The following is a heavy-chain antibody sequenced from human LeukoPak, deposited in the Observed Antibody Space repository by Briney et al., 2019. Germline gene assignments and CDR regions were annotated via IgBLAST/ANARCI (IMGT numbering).Heavy chain of an antibody. CDR1: GGSISSGSYY. CDR2: IYTSGST. Sequence: SQTLSLTCTVSGGSISSGSYYWSWIRQPAGKGLEWIGRIYTSGSTNYNPSLKSRVTISVGTSKTQFSLKLSSVTAADTAVYYCARGPWKVAGPHGAFDIWGQGTMVTVSS. CDR3: ARGPWKVAGPHGAFDI. D-gene: IGHD6-19*01. J-gene: IGHJ3*02. V-gene: IGHV4-61*02.